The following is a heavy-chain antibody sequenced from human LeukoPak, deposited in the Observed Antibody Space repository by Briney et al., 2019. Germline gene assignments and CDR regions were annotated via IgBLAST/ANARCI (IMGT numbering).Heavy chain of an antibody. D-gene: IGHD6-6*01. CDR3: ARVAARRLDY. Sequence: PSETLSLTCAVYGGSFSGYYWSWIRQPPGKGLEWIGEINHSGSTNYNPSLKSRVTISVDTSKNQFSLKLSSVTAADTAVYYCARVAARRLDYWGQGTLVTVSS. V-gene: IGHV4-34*01. J-gene: IGHJ4*02. CDR2: INHSGST. CDR1: GGSFSGYY.